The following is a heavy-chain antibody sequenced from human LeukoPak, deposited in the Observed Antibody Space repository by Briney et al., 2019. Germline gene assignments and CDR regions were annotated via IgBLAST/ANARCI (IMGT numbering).Heavy chain of an antibody. CDR2: ISTGSNHI. J-gene: IGHJ4*02. V-gene: IGHV3-21*06. Sequence: PGGSLRLSCAASGFIFSTYNMNWVRQAPGKGLEWVSSISTGSNHIFYADSVKGRFTISRESAKNSLYLQMNSLRAEDTAVYYCARRDSGGYCFDYWGQGTLVTVSS. CDR3: ARRDSGGYCFDY. D-gene: IGHD3-22*01. CDR1: GFIFSTYN.